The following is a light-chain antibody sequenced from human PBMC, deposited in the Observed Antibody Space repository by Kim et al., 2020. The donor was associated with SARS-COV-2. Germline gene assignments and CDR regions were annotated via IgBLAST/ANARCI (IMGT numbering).Light chain of an antibody. CDR2: KVS. Sequence: DVVMTQSPLSLPVTLGQPASISCRSSQSLVHSDGNTYLNWFHQRPGQSPRRLIYKVSNRDSGVPDRFIGSGSGTDFTLKISRVEAEDVGVYYCMQHTHWPFTFGPGTKVDIK. V-gene: IGKV2-30*02. CDR3: MQHTHWPFT. J-gene: IGKJ3*01. CDR1: QSLVHSDGNTY.